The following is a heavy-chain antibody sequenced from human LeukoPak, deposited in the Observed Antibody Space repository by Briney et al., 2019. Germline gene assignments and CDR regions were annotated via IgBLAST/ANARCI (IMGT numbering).Heavy chain of an antibody. J-gene: IGHJ4*02. CDR3: AKDPATTVTPSY. CDR1: GFTFSSYG. D-gene: IGHD4-17*01. CDR2: ISYDGSNK. Sequence: GALRLSCAASGFTFSSYGMHWVRQAPGKGLEWVAVISYDGSNKYYADSVKGRFTISRDNSKNTLYLQMNSLRAEDTAVYYCAKDPATTVTPSYWGQGTLVTVSS. V-gene: IGHV3-30*18.